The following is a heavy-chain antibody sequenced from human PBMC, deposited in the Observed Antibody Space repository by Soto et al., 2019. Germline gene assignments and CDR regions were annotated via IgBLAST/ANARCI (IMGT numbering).Heavy chain of an antibody. J-gene: IGHJ6*02. CDR3: AKDRLWGGTFYYYGMDV. D-gene: IGHD3-16*01. Sequence: EVQLVESGGGLAQPGRSLRLSRAASGFTFDDYAMHWVRQAPGKGLEWVSGISWNSGFIGYADSVKGRFTISRDNAKNSLYLQMNSLRAEDTALYYCAKDRLWGGTFYYYGMDVWGQGTTVTVSS. CDR2: ISWNSGFI. V-gene: IGHV3-9*01. CDR1: GFTFDDYA.